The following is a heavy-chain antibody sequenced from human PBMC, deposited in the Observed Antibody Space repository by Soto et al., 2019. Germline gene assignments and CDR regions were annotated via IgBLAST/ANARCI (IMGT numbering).Heavy chain of an antibody. J-gene: IGHJ6*02. CDR3: ARDMRAERSMDV. Sequence: QVQLVESGGGVVQPGRSLRLSCAASGFTFSSYGMHWVRQAPGKGLEWVAVIWYDGSNKYYADSVKGRFTISRDNSKNTLYLQMNSLRAEDTAVYYCARDMRAERSMDVWGQGTTVTVSS. V-gene: IGHV3-33*01. D-gene: IGHD3-16*01. CDR2: IWYDGSNK. CDR1: GFTFSSYG.